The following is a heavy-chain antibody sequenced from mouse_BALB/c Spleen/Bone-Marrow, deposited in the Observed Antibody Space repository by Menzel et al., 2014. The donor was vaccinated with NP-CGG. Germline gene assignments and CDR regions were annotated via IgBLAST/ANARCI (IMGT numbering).Heavy chain of an antibody. Sequence: QVQLQQSGAELVRPGVSVKISCKGSGYTFTDYAMHWVKQSHAKSLEWIGVISTYYGDASYNQKFKGKATMTVDKSSSTAYVELARLTSEDSAIYYCARDEGAYWGQGTLVTVSA. CDR2: ISTYYGDA. J-gene: IGHJ3*01. CDR1: GYTFTDYA. V-gene: IGHV1S137*01. CDR3: ARDEGAY.